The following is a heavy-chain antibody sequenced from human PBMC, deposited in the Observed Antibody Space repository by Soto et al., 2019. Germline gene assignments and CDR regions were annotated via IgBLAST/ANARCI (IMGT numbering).Heavy chain of an antibody. CDR2: IIPIFGTA. CDR3: ARDFNTYYYDSSGYTDAFDI. CDR1: GGTFSSYA. V-gene: IGHV1-69*01. Sequence: QVQLVQSGAEVKKPGSSVKVSCKASGGTFSSYAISWVRQAPGQGLEWMGGIIPIFGTANYAQKFQGRVTITADESASTAYMELSSLRAEDTAVYYCARDFNTYYYDSSGYTDAFDIWGQGTMVTVSS. D-gene: IGHD3-22*01. J-gene: IGHJ3*02.